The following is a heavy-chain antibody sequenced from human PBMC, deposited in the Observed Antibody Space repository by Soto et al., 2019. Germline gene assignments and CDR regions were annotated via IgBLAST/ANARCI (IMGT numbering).Heavy chain of an antibody. V-gene: IGHV3-21*01. Sequence: EVQLVESGGGLVKPGGSLRLSCAASGFTFSTYNMNWVRQAPGKELEWVSSISTSSSYIYYADSVKGRFTISRDNAKSSLYLQMNSLRAEDTAVYYCARDRSAQGEPVDYWGQGTLVTVSS. J-gene: IGHJ4*02. CDR1: GFTFSTYN. D-gene: IGHD1-26*01. CDR3: ARDRSAQGEPVDY. CDR2: ISTSSSYI.